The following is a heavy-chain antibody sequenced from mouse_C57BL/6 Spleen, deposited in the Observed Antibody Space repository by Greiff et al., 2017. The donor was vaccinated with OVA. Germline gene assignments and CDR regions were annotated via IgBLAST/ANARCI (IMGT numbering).Heavy chain of an antibody. CDR3: AKSPYGNYYFDY. Sequence: QVQLQQPGAELVKPGASVKLSCKASGYTFTSYWMHWVKQRPGQGLEWIGMIHPNSGSTNYNEKFKSKATLTVDKSSRTAYMQLSSLTSEDSAVYYCAKSPYGNYYFDYWGQGTTLTVSS. CDR2: IHPNSGST. J-gene: IGHJ2*01. CDR1: GYTFTSYW. V-gene: IGHV1-64*01. D-gene: IGHD2-1*01.